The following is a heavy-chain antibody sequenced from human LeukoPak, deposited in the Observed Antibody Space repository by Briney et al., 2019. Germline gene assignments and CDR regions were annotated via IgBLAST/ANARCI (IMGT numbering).Heavy chain of an antibody. CDR2: INHSGST. CDR3: ARTSVRCSSTSCYGHNWFDP. Sequence: SETLSLTCAVYGGSFSGYYWSWIRQPPGKGLEWIGEINHSGSTNYNPSLKSRVTISVDTSKNQFSLKLSSVTAADTAVYYCARTSVRCSSTSCYGHNWFDPWGQGTLVTVSS. D-gene: IGHD2-2*01. V-gene: IGHV4-34*01. CDR1: GGSFSGYY. J-gene: IGHJ5*02.